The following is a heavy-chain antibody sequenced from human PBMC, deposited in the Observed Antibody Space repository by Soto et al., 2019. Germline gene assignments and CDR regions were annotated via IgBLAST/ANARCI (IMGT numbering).Heavy chain of an antibody. Sequence: EVQLVESGGGLVQPGGSLRLSCAASGFTFSSYAMHWVRQAPGKGLEYVSAISSNGGSTYYANSVKGRFTISRDNCKRPLDLQVRCLRAKDIAVSYCARVYDRSGYHYYYGMDVWGRGTTVTVSS. CDR3: ARVYDRSGYHYYYGMDV. V-gene: IGHV3-64*01. CDR1: GFTFSSYA. CDR2: ISSNGGST. D-gene: IGHD3-22*01. J-gene: IGHJ6*02.